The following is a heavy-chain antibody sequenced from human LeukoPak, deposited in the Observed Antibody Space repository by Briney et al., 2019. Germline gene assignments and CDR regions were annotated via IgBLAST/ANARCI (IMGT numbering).Heavy chain of an antibody. CDR3: AKDKVVVVVAATWEN. D-gene: IGHD2-15*01. Sequence: GGSLRLSCAASGFTFSSYEMNWVRQAPGKGLEWVSAISGSGGSTYYADSVKGRFTISRDNSKNTLYLQMNSLRAEDTAVYYCAKDKVVVVVAATWENWGQGTLVTVSS. CDR1: GFTFSSYE. J-gene: IGHJ4*02. CDR2: ISGSGGST. V-gene: IGHV3-23*01.